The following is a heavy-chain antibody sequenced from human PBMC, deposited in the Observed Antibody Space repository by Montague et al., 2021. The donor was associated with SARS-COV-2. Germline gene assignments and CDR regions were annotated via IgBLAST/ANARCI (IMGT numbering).Heavy chain of an antibody. V-gene: IGHV4-34*01. CDR2: INHSGST. Sequence: SETLSLTCAVYGGSFSGYYWSWIRQPPGKGLEWSGEINHSGSTNNNPSFMSRVTVSVDTSKNQYSLKMSSVTAVATAVYYCARHDNWDWYYFDYWGQGTLVTVSS. J-gene: IGHJ4*02. D-gene: IGHD1-20*01. CDR1: GGSFSGYY. CDR3: ARHDNWDWYYFDY.